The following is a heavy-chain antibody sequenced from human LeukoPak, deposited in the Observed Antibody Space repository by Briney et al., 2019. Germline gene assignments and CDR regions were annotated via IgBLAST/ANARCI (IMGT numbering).Heavy chain of an antibody. V-gene: IGHV4-59*01. CDR3: ARDRDDSSGYRMDV. J-gene: IGHJ6*02. D-gene: IGHD3-22*01. CDR1: GGSISSYY. CDR2: IYYSGST. Sequence: SETLSLTCTVSGGSISSYYWSWIRQPPGKGLEWIGYIYYSGSTNYNPSLKSRVTISVDTSKNQFSLKLSSVTAADTAVYYCARDRDDSSGYRMDVWGQGTTVTVSS.